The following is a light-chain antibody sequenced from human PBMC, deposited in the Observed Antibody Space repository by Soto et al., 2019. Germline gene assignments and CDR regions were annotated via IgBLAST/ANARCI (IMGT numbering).Light chain of an antibody. CDR3: GTWDSSLSAVV. Sequence: QSVLTQPASVSGSPGQSITISCTGTSSDVGGYNYVSWYQHHPGEAPKLMIFEVTKRPSGVSDRFSGSKSGNTASLTISGLQAEDEADYFCGTWDSSLSAVVFGGGTKVTVL. V-gene: IGLV2-14*01. J-gene: IGLJ2*01. CDR1: SSDVGGYNY. CDR2: EVT.